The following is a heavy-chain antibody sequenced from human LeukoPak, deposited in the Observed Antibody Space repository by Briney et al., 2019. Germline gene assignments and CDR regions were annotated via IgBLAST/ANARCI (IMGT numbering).Heavy chain of an antibody. V-gene: IGHV4-39*07. CDR1: GGSISSSVYY. J-gene: IGHJ4*02. CDR3: ARARYNWNPFDY. CDR2: IYYSGNT. Sequence: SESLSLTCIVSGGSISSSVYYWGWIRQPPGKGLEWIGSIYYSGNTDYNSSLKSRVTTSVDTSKNQFSLKLSSVTAAVTAVYYCARARYNWNPFDYWGQGTLVTVSS. D-gene: IGHD1-20*01.